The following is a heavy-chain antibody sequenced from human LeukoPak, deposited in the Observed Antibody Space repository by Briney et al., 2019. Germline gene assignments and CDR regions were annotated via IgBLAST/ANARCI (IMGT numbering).Heavy chain of an antibody. D-gene: IGHD6-13*01. CDR3: ARGGVAAAIDY. V-gene: IGHV4-34*01. CDR1: GGSFSGYY. J-gene: IGHJ4*02. Sequence: SETLSLTCAVYGGSFSGYYWSWIRQPPGKGLEWIGEINHSGSTNYNPSLKSRVTISVDTSKNQFSLKLSSVTAADTAVYYCARGGVAAAIDYWGQGTLVTVSS. CDR2: INHSGST.